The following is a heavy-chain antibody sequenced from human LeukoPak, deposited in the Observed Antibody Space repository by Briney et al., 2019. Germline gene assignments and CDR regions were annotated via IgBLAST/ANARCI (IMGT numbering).Heavy chain of an antibody. CDR3: ARRVAASYNWFDP. J-gene: IGHJ5*02. V-gene: IGHV1-69*05. Sequence: GSSVKVSCKASGGTFSSYAISWGRQAPGQGLEWRGGIIPIFGTANYAQKLQGRVTITTDESTSTAYMELSSLRSEDTAVYYCARRVAASYNWFDPWGQGTLVTVSS. D-gene: IGHD6-13*01. CDR2: IIPIFGTA. CDR1: GGTFSSYA.